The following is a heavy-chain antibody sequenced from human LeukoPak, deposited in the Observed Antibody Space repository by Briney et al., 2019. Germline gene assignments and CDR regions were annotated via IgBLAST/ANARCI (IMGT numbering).Heavy chain of an antibody. J-gene: IGHJ4*02. D-gene: IGHD5-18*01. CDR2: IYSDGST. V-gene: IGHV3-53*01. CDR3: ARYSYGYGIDC. CDR1: GFTVSSNY. Sequence: GGSLRLSCAASGFTVSSNYMSWVRQAPGKGLEWVSVIYSDGSTYYADSVKGRFTISRDSSKNTLYLQMNSVRAEVTAVYYCARYSYGYGIDCWGQGTLVTVSS.